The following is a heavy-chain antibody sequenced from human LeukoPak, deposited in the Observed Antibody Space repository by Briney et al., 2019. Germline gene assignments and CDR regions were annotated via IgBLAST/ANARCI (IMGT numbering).Heavy chain of an antibody. Sequence: GGSLRLSCAASGFTFSSYAMSWVRQASGKGLEWVSAISSGGDGTYYADSVKGRFTISRDNSKNTLYLQMNSLRAEDTAVYYCAKVPGYSSIFDYWGPGTLVTVSS. CDR3: AKVPGYSSIFDY. CDR2: ISSGGDGT. J-gene: IGHJ4*02. V-gene: IGHV3-23*01. CDR1: GFTFSSYA. D-gene: IGHD6-13*01.